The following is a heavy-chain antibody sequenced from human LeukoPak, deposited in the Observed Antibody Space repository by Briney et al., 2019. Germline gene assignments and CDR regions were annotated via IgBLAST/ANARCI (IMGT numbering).Heavy chain of an antibody. J-gene: IGHJ4*02. Sequence: SETLSLTCTVSGGSISRYYWSWIRQPPGMGREWMGSIYYSGSTNYNPSLKSRVTISVDTSKNQFSLKLSSVTAADTAVYYCAGSLLFSGSYYFDYWGQGTLVTVSS. V-gene: IGHV4-59*01. CDR1: GGSISRYY. D-gene: IGHD3-10*01. CDR2: IYYSGST. CDR3: AGSLLFSGSYYFDY.